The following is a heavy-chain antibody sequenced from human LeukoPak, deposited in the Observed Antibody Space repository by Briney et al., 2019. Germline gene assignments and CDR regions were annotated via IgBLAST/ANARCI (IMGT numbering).Heavy chain of an antibody. CDR3: ARDDNGDYWYFDL. V-gene: IGHV3-30-3*01. CDR2: ISYDGSNK. Sequence: PGGSLRLSCEASGFTFSSYAMHWVRQAPGKGLEWVAVISYDGSNKYYADSVKGRFTISRDNSKNTLYLQMNSLRAEDTAVYYCARDDNGDYWYFDLWGRGTLVTVSS. D-gene: IGHD4-17*01. J-gene: IGHJ2*01. CDR1: GFTFSSYA.